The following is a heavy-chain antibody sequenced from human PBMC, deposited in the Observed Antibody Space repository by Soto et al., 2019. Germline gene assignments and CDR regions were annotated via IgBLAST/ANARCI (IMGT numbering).Heavy chain of an antibody. CDR2: IIPLFGTP. CDR1: GGTFSDLA. V-gene: IGHV1-69*01. Sequence: QVHLVQSGAEVKKPGSSVKVSCKTSGGTFSDLAFSWVRQAPRQGLEWMGGIIPLFGTPNYAQKFQGRVTITADESSSTVYMELRSLRSEDTAVYYCASERVAEMATGGYFDNWGQGTPVTVSP. D-gene: IGHD5-12*01. CDR3: ASERVAEMATGGYFDN. J-gene: IGHJ4*02.